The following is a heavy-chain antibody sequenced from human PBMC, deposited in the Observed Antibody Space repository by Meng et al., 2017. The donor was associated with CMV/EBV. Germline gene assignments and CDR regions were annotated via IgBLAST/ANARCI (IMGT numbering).Heavy chain of an antibody. J-gene: IGHJ4*02. Sequence: GESLKISCTASGFTFGDYAVSWVRQAPGKGLEWVGFIRSKAYGGTTEYAASVKGRFTISRDDSKSIAYLQMNSLKTEDTAVYYCTRDLVLRFLESYFDYWGQGTLVTVSS. V-gene: IGHV3-49*04. D-gene: IGHD3-3*01. CDR1: GFTFGDYA. CDR3: TRDLVLRFLESYFDY. CDR2: IRSKAYGGTT.